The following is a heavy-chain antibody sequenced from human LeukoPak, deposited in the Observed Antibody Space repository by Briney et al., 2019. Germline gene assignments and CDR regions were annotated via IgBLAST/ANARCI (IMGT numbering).Heavy chain of an antibody. CDR3: ATDLIHYYASGAKT. CDR2: ISGSGGST. Sequence: GGSLRLSCAASGFTFSSYAMSWVRQAPGKGLEWVSAISGSGGSTYYADSVKGRFTISRDNAKNSPFLQMNSLRAEDTAVYYCATDLIHYYASGAKTWGQGTLVTVSS. CDR1: GFTFSSYA. D-gene: IGHD3-10*01. V-gene: IGHV3-23*01. J-gene: IGHJ5*02.